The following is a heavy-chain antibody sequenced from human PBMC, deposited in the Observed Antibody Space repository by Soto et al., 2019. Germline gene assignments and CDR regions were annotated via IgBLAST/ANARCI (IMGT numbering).Heavy chain of an antibody. J-gene: IGHJ6*02. CDR2: INPNSGGT. CDR1: GYTFTGYY. D-gene: IGHD6-19*01. Sequence: RASVKVSCKASGYTFTGYYMHWVRQAPGQGLEWMGWINPNSGGTNYAQKFQGRVTMTRDTSISTAYMELSRLRSDDTAVYYCARMRRSSWHIAVAPLGYGMDVWGQGTTVTVSS. V-gene: IGHV1-2*02. CDR3: ARMRRSSWHIAVAPLGYGMDV.